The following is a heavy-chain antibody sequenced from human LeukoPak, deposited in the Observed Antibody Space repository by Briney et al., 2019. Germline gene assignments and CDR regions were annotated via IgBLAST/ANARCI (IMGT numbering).Heavy chain of an antibody. Sequence: GVSLRLSCAASGFAFSTYAMSWVRQAPGMGLEWVSAISGSGGGTYYADSVKGRFTISRDNAKNTLYLLTNNLRAEDTAVYYCAKEDSSSSRYYFEYWGQGTLVTVSS. D-gene: IGHD6-6*01. CDR3: AKEDSSSSRYYFEY. CDR1: GFAFSTYA. CDR2: ISGSGGGT. J-gene: IGHJ4*02. V-gene: IGHV3-23*01.